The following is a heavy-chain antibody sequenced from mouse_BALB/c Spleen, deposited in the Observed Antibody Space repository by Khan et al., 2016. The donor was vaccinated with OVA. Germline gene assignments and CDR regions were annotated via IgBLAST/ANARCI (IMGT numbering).Heavy chain of an antibody. Sequence: QVQLQQSGPELVKPGAPVRISCKASGYTFTSYFIHWVKQRPGQGLEWIGWIYPGNVNTEYNERFTGKATLTADKSSSTTYMQLSSLTSEDSAVYFCARAGYGSFAYWGQGTLVTVSA. CDR2: IYPGNVNT. CDR1: GYTFTSYF. V-gene: IGHV1S56*01. D-gene: IGHD2-10*02. J-gene: IGHJ3*01. CDR3: ARAGYGSFAY.